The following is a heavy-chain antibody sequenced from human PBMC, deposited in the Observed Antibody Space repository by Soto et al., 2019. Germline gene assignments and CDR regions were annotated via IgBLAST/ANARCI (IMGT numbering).Heavy chain of an antibody. V-gene: IGHV3-33*01. CDR2: IWYDGSNK. CDR3: ARDSGGVAAASNFDY. CDR1: GFTFSSYG. D-gene: IGHD6-13*01. J-gene: IGHJ4*02. Sequence: QVQLVETGGGVVQPGRSLRLSCAASGFTFSSYGMHWVRQAPGKGLEWVAVIWYDGSNKYYADSVKGRFTISRDNSKNTLYLQMNSLRAEDTAVYYCARDSGGVAAASNFDYWGQGTLVTVSS.